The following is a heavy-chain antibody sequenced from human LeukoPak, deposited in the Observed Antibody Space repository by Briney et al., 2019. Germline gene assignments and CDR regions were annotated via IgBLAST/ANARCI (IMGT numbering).Heavy chain of an antibody. CDR1: GFTFSNYE. J-gene: IGHJ1*01. CDR2: IYSGGST. Sequence: PGGSLRLSCAASGFTFSNYEINWVRQAPGKGLEWVSVIYSGGSTYYADSVNGRFTISRDNSRNTLFLQMNSLRAEDTALYYCASAREYCGSAECYEYFQHWGQGTLVTVSS. CDR3: ASAREYCGSAECYEYFQH. D-gene: IGHD2-21*01. V-gene: IGHV3-53*01.